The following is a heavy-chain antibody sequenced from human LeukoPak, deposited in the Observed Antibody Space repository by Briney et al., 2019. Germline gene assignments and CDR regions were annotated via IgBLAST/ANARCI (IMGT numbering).Heavy chain of an antibody. Sequence: SETLSLTCTVSGGSVSRSPYWWGSIRQPPGKGLEWIGTIYYTGSTFYNPSLKSRVTISADTSSNQFSLKLTSVTAADTAVYYCARRAYGIGFGYWGQGTIVTVSS. CDR2: IYYTGST. V-gene: IGHV4-39*01. J-gene: IGHJ4*02. CDR1: GGSVSRSPYW. CDR3: ARRAYGIGFGY. D-gene: IGHD1-14*01.